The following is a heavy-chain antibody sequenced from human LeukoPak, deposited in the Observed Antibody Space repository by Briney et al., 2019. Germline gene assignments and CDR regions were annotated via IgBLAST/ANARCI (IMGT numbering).Heavy chain of an antibody. V-gene: IGHV3-66*01. J-gene: IGHJ6*02. CDR3: ARVGQSYYGMDV. CDR2: IYSGGST. D-gene: IGHD3/OR15-3a*01. Sequence: PGGSLRLSCAASGFTVSSNYMSWVRQAPGKGLEWVSVIYSGGSTYYADSVKGRFTISRDNAKNSLYLQMNSLRAEETAVYYCARVGQSYYGMDVWGQGTTVTVSS. CDR1: GFTVSSNY.